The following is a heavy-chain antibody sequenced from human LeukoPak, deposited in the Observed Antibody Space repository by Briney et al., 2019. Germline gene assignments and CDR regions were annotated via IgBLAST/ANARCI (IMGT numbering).Heavy chain of an antibody. V-gene: IGHV3-64D*09. CDR1: GFTFSSYA. J-gene: IGHJ4*02. CDR2: ISSNGGST. D-gene: IGHD3-22*01. CDR3: VRGYYDSSGYFDY. Sequence: PGGSLRLSCSVSGFTFSSYAMHWVCQAPGKGLEYVSAISSNGGSTYYADSVQGRFTISRDNSKNTLYLQVSSLRAEDTAVYYCVRGYYDSSGYFDYWGQGTLVTVSS.